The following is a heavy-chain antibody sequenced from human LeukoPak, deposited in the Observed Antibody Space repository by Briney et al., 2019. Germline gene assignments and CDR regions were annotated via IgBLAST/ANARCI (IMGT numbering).Heavy chain of an antibody. CDR1: GGSISSSSYY. J-gene: IGHJ6*02. V-gene: IGHV4-39*01. CDR3: ASVSYGSSWLYYYYYYGMDV. D-gene: IGHD6-13*01. CDR2: IYYSGST. Sequence: SETLSLTCTVSGGSISSSSYYWGWIRQPPGKGLEWIGSIYYSGSTYYNPSLKSRVTISVDTSKNQFSLKLSSVTAADTAVYYCASVSYGSSWLYYYYYYGMDVWGQGTTVTVSS.